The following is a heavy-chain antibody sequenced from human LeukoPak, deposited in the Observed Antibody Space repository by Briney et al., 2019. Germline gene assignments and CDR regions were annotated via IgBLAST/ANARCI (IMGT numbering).Heavy chain of an antibody. J-gene: IGHJ4*02. D-gene: IGHD6-6*01. V-gene: IGHV4-39*07. CDR1: GGSISSSSYY. CDR2: IYYSGST. CDR3: ARDTQLGGVDY. Sequence: SETLSLTCTVSGGSISSSSYYWGWIRQPPGKGLEWIGSIYYSGSTYYNPSLKSRVTISVDTSKNQFSLKLSSVTAADTAVYYCARDTQLGGVDYWGQGTLVTVSS.